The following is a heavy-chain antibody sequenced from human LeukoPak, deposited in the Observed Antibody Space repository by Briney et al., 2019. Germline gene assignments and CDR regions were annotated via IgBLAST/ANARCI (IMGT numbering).Heavy chain of an antibody. J-gene: IGHJ4*02. D-gene: IGHD2-21*02. V-gene: IGHV3-7*01. CDR3: ATDRDNSDWQKRFDS. CDR1: GFTFSTYW. CDR2: INQDASEI. Sequence: GGSLRLSCAASGFTFSTYWMNWYRQAPGKGLEWVGNINQDASEINYVDSVRGRFTISRDNAKNSLHLQMNSLRAEGTAVYYCATDRDNSDWQKRFDSWGQGTLVTVSS.